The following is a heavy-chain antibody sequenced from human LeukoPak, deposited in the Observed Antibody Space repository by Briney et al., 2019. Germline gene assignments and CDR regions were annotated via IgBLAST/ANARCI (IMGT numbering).Heavy chain of an antibody. V-gene: IGHV1-46*01. CDR2: INPSGGGT. J-gene: IGHJ4*02. Sequence: ASVKVSCKASGYTFTSHYMQWVRLAPGQGLEWMGIINPSGGGTRYAQKFQGRVTMTRDTSASTVYMELSSLRSEDTAVYYCAREGSGSLPHLDHWGQGTLVTVSS. CDR3: AREGSGSLPHLDH. D-gene: IGHD3-10*01. CDR1: GYTFTSHY.